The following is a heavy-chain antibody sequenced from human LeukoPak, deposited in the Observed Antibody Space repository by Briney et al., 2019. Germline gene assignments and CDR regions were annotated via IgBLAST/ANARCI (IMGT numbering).Heavy chain of an antibody. V-gene: IGHV4-59*01. CDR1: GGSISSYY. J-gene: IGHJ4*02. D-gene: IGHD5-12*01. CDR3: ARGKWHYYFDY. Sequence: SETLSLTCTVSGGSISSYYWSWIRQPPRKGREWIGYIYYSGSTNYNPSLKSRVTISVDTSKNQFSLKLSSVTAADTAVYYCARGKWHYYFDYWGQGTLVTVSS. CDR2: IYYSGST.